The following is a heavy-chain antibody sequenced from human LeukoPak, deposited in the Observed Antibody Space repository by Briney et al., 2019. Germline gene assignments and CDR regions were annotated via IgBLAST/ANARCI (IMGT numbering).Heavy chain of an antibody. CDR3: VKVMWDTVMAGYFDY. CDR1: GFTFSTYA. CDR2: ISSNGRST. Sequence: GESLRLSCSASGFTFSTYAMHWVRQAPGKGLEYFSAISSNGRSTYYADSVKGRFTISRDNSKNTLYLQMSSLRGEDTAVYYCVKVMWDTVMAGYFDYWGQGTLVTVSS. D-gene: IGHD5-18*01. J-gene: IGHJ4*02. V-gene: IGHV3-64D*06.